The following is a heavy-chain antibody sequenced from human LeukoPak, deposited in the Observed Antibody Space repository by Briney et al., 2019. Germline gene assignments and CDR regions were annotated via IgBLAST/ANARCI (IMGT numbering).Heavy chain of an antibody. CDR2: IYYSGSK. CDR3: ARSYYSDYRQIDD. D-gene: IGHD3-22*01. V-gene: IGHV4-39*01. J-gene: IGHJ4*02. Sequence: SETLSLTCTVSVDSISTSRYYWGWSRQPRGEWLGWLGWIYYSGSKSYNPSCKSGFPISVDTSNNQFSLNLSSVTAADTAVFYCARSYYSDYRQIDDWGGRTPVTASS. CDR1: VDSISTSRYY.